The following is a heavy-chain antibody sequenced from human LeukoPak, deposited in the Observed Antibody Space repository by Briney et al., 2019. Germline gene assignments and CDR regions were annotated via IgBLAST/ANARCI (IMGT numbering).Heavy chain of an antibody. CDR2: INHSGST. Sequence: SETLSLTCAVYGGSFSGYYWTWIRQPPGKELDWSGEINHSGSTSYNPSLKSRVTMSVDTSENQFSLKLSSVTAADTAVYYCARYRGGGYNYLDYWGQGTLVTVSS. CDR3: ARYRGGGYNYLDY. V-gene: IGHV4-34*01. CDR1: GGSFSGYY. D-gene: IGHD5-24*01. J-gene: IGHJ4*02.